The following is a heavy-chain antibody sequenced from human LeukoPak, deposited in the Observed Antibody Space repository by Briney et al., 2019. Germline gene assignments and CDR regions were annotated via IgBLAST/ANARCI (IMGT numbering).Heavy chain of an antibody. CDR3: AKDRSSSWYFRVY. D-gene: IGHD6-13*01. V-gene: IGHV3-23*01. Sequence: GGSLRLSCAASGFTFSSYAMSWVRQAPGKGLVWVSAISGSGGSTYYADSVKGRFTISRDNSKNTLYLQMNSLRAEDTAVYYCAKDRSSSWYFRVYWGQGTLVTVSS. CDR1: GFTFSSYA. CDR2: ISGSGGST. J-gene: IGHJ4*02.